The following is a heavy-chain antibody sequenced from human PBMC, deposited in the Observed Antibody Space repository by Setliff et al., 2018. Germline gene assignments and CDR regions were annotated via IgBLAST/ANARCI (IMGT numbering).Heavy chain of an antibody. CDR3: TRDIVVFTDIDYYYSGMDV. Sequence: GESLRLSCAASGFAFNTYWMHWVRQVPGKGLVWVARINGDGSVANYADAVKGRFTISRDNAKNTLSLQMNTLKAEDTAVYYCTRDIVVFTDIDYYYSGMDVWGQGTAVTV. J-gene: IGHJ6*02. CDR2: INGDGSVA. CDR1: GFAFNTYW. D-gene: IGHD2-21*01. V-gene: IGHV3-74*01.